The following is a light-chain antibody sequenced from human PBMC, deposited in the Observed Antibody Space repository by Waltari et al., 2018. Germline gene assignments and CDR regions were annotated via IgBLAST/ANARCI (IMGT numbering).Light chain of an antibody. CDR3: QVWDDSNNSGV. V-gene: IGLV3-21*04. CDR1: NIESNS. J-gene: IGLJ2*01. Sequence: SYVLTQTPSVSLAPGQTAIITCGGDNIESNSGHWYQLQPGQAPVLVMFYDSDRSPGIPDRFSGSNSGNTATLTISRVEDDDEADYFCQVWDDSNNSGVFGGGTKLTVL. CDR2: YDS.